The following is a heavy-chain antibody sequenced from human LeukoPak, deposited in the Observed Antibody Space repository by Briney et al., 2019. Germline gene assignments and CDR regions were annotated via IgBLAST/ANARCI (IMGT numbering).Heavy chain of an antibody. V-gene: IGHV1-24*01. CDR3: ATIKVIPHFITSIAAAGTQYFDY. D-gene: IGHD6-13*01. CDR1: GYTLTELS. Sequence: ASVKVSCKVSGYTLTELSMHWVRQAPGKGLEWMGALDPEDGETIYAQKFQGRVTMTEDTSTDTAYMELSSLRSEDTAVYYCATIKVIPHFITSIAAAGTQYFDYWGQGTLVTVSS. CDR2: LDPEDGET. J-gene: IGHJ4*02.